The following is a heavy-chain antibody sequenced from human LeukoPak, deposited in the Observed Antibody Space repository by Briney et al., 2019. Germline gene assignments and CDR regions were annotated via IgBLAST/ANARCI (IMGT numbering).Heavy chain of an antibody. CDR2: INHSGST. CDR3: ARGYYIRYPPRDYYYGMDV. V-gene: IGHV4-34*01. CDR1: GGSFSGYY. J-gene: IGHJ6*02. Sequence: SETLSLTCAVYGGSFSGYYWSWIRQPPGKGLEWIGEINHSGSTNYNPSLKSRVTISVDTSKNQFSLKLSSVTAADTAVYYCARGYYIRYPPRDYYYGMDVWGQGTTVTVSS. D-gene: IGHD3-10*01.